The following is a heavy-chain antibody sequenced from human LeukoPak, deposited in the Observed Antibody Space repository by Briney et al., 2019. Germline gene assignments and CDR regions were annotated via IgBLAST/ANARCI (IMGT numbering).Heavy chain of an antibody. Sequence: GGSLRLSCAASGFTFSSYAMSWVRQAPGKGLEWVSAISGSGGSTYYADSVKGRFTISRDNSKNTLYLQMNSLRAEDAAVYYCAKDPGSYALGHLDYWGQGTLVTVSS. CDR1: GFTFSSYA. J-gene: IGHJ4*02. CDR3: AKDPGSYALGHLDY. D-gene: IGHD1-26*01. CDR2: ISGSGGST. V-gene: IGHV3-23*01.